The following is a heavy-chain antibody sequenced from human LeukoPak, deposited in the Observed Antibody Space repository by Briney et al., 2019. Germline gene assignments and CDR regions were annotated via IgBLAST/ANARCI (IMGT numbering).Heavy chain of an antibody. CDR3: AELGITMIGGV. Sequence: PGGSLRLSCAASRFTFSSYAMSWVRQAPGKGLEWVSTISGSGGNTYYADSVKGRFTVSRDNSKSTLSLQMKSLRAEDTAVYYCAELGITMIGGVWGKGTTVTISS. CDR1: RFTFSSYA. V-gene: IGHV3-23*01. D-gene: IGHD3-10*02. J-gene: IGHJ6*04. CDR2: ISGSGGNT.